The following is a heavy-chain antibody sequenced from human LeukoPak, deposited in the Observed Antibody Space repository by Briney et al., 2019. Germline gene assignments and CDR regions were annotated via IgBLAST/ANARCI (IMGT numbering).Heavy chain of an antibody. D-gene: IGHD2-21*02. J-gene: IGHJ4*02. CDR1: GYSFTTYW. V-gene: IGHV5-51*01. Sequence: GESLKISCKGSGYSFTTYWIGWVRQMPGKGLEWMGIIYPGDSDTRYSPSFQGQVIVSADKSISTAYLQWSSLKASDTAMYYCARRAYCGGDCYLDYWGQGTLVTVSS. CDR3: ARRAYCGGDCYLDY. CDR2: IYPGDSDT.